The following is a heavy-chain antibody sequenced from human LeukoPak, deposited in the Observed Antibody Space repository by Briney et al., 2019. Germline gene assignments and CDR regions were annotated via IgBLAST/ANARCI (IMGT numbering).Heavy chain of an antibody. D-gene: IGHD6-13*01. V-gene: IGHV4-59*01. J-gene: IGHJ4*02. CDR1: GCSISSYY. Sequence: PSETLSLACTVSGCSISSYYWSWIRQPPGKGLEGIGYIYYSGTTNYHPSLKNRVTISVDTSKNQFSLKLSSVTAADTAVYYCARGVYIAAAQYGYWGQGTLVTVSS. CDR3: ARGVYIAAAQYGY. CDR2: IYYSGTT.